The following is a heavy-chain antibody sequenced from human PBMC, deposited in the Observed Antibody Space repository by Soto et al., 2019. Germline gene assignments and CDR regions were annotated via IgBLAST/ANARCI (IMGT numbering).Heavy chain of an antibody. D-gene: IGHD2-2*01. CDR1: GGSISSSSYY. V-gene: IGHV4-39*01. CDR3: MSQLLVLVPAAILDAFDI. Sequence: PSETLSLTCTVPGGSISSSSYYWGWIRQPPGKGLEWIGSIYYSGSTYYNPSLKSRVTLSVDTSKNQFSLKLSSVTAADTAVYYCMSQLLVLVPAAILDAFDIWGQGTMVTVSS. CDR2: IYYSGST. J-gene: IGHJ3*02.